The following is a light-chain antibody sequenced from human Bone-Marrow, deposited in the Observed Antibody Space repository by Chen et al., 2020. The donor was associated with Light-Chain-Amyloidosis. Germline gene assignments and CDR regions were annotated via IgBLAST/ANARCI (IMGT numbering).Light chain of an antibody. CDR1: DLPTKY. V-gene: IGLV3-25*03. Sequence: SYELTQPPSVSVSPGQTARITCSGDDLPTKYAYWYQQKPGQAPVLVIHRDTERPSGISERFSGSSSGTTATFTLSGFQAEDEADYHCQSADSSGTYEVRFGGGTKLTVL. J-gene: IGLJ2*01. CDR2: RDT. CDR3: QSADSSGTYEVR.